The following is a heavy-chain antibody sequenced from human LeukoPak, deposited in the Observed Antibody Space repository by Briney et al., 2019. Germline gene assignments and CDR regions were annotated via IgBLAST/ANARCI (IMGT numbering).Heavy chain of an antibody. Sequence: PGGSLRLSCAASGFTFSSYWMSWVRQAPGEGLEWVANIKQDGSEKHYVDSVKGRFTISRDNAKNSLYLQMNSLRAEDTAVYFCARDEEGSAWYEWGQGALVTVSS. J-gene: IGHJ4*02. CDR1: GFTFSSYW. V-gene: IGHV3-7*01. D-gene: IGHD6-13*01. CDR2: IKQDGSEK. CDR3: ARDEEGSAWYE.